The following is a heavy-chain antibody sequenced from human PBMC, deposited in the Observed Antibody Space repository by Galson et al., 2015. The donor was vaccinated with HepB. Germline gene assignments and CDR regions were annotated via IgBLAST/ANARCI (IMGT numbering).Heavy chain of an antibody. CDR1: GFTFGDYP. J-gene: IGHJ6*02. V-gene: IGHV3-49*03. CDR3: TRRGYRFYYSDTDV. D-gene: IGHD5-12*01. CDR2: IRSKAFGGTT. Sequence: SLRLSCAGSGFTFGDYPMSWFRQAPGKGLEWVGFIRSKAFGGTTEYAASVKGRFAISRDDSKSIAYLQMNSLKTEDTAVYYCTRRGYRFYYSDTDVWGQGTTVTVSS.